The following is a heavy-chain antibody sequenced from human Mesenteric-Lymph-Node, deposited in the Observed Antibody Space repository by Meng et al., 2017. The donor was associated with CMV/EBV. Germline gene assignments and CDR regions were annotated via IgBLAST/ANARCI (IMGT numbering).Heavy chain of an antibody. CDR3: TRDLGYCGVTGC. D-gene: IGHD2-21*01. CDR1: GFTFSTYL. J-gene: IGHJ4*02. Sequence: GESLKISCAASGFTFSTYLMTWVRQGPGRGLEWVANVKEDGTKRYYVDPVKGRFTISRDNAKNSLYLQMNSLRAEDTAVYYCTRDLGYCGVTGCWGQGTLVTVSS. CDR2: VKEDGTKR. V-gene: IGHV3-7*01.